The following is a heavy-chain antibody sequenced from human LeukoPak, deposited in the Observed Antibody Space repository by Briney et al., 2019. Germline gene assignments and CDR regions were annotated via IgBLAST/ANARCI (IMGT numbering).Heavy chain of an antibody. CDR2: IYYSGST. CDR3: ARVYGGGRGGWFDT. J-gene: IGHJ5*02. Sequence: SDTLSLTCSVSGDSIRGYYWTWIRQPPGKELEWIGYIYYSGSTTYNPSLKSRVTVSVHTSKNQFYLNLSSVTAADTAVYYCARVYGGGRGGWFDTWGQGTLVAVSS. V-gene: IGHV4-59*07. CDR1: GDSIRGYY. D-gene: IGHD3-16*01.